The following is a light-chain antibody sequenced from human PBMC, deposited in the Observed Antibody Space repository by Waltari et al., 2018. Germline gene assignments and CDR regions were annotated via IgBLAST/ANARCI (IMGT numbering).Light chain of an antibody. V-gene: IGLV2-11*01. J-gene: IGLJ2*01. Sequence: QSALTQPRSVSGSPGQSVTISCTGTSSDVGGYNYVSWYQQHPGKAPKLMIYDVSKRPSGVPVRFSGSKSGNTASLTISGLQAEDEADYYCCSYAGSYTFEVFGGGTKLTVL. CDR3: CSYAGSYTFEV. CDR1: SSDVGGYNY. CDR2: DVS.